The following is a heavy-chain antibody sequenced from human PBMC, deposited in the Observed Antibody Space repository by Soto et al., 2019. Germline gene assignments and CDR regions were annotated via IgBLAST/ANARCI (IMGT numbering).Heavy chain of an antibody. J-gene: IGHJ4*02. Sequence: QVQVVQSGAQVKEPGASVRVSCKVSGYTLTELSIHWVRQAPGKGLEWMGGFDPGDGEVLYAQKFQCRLIMTEDTSTNPAHMDLSSLRYADTAVYYCAIGVTVHRWGQGPLVSVAS. CDR3: AIGVTVHR. CDR2: FDPGDGEV. D-gene: IGHD2-21*02. V-gene: IGHV1-24*01. CDR1: GYTLTELS.